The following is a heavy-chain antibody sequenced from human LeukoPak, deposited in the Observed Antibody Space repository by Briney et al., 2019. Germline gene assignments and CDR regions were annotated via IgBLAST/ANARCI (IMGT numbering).Heavy chain of an antibody. D-gene: IGHD6-13*01. CDR2: IIPIFGTA. CDR3: ARDVKQQLLNWFDP. Sequence: GASVKVSCKASGGTFSSFGISWVRQAPGQGLEWMGGIIPIFGTANYAQKFQGRVTITADKSTNTAYMELNSLRSEDTAVYYCARDVKQQLLNWFDPWGQGTLVTVSS. V-gene: IGHV1-69*06. J-gene: IGHJ5*02. CDR1: GGTFSSFG.